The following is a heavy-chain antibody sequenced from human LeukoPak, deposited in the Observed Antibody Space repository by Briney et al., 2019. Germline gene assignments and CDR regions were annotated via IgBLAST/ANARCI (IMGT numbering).Heavy chain of an antibody. CDR3: ARDTKYAFDT. Sequence: GGSLRRSCAAPGFAFSCYSMNWGRPAPVKGMEWISYVVISSGNTNYTDSVKGRVTISGEKTKNTIHLIMNSLRVEDTTVYYCARDTKYAFDTWGQGTLVTVSP. D-gene: IGHD2-2*01. CDR1: GFAFSCYS. CDR2: VVISSGNT. V-gene: IGHV3-48*01. J-gene: IGHJ4*02.